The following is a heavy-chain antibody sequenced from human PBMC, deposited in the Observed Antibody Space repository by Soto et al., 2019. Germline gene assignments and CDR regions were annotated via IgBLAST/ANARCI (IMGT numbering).Heavy chain of an antibody. CDR2: ISRSGDST. D-gene: IGHD3-3*01. J-gene: IGHJ4*02. Sequence: LRLYCEASGFSLTSHAMSWVRQAPGMGLEWVSAISRSGDSTYYGASVKGRFIVSRDNSKNIVYLQMKKLRVEDTAVYYCARDTPRHDFWSGYSDSWGQGTLVTVSS. V-gene: IGHV3-23*01. CDR1: GFSLTSHA. CDR3: ARDTPRHDFWSGYSDS.